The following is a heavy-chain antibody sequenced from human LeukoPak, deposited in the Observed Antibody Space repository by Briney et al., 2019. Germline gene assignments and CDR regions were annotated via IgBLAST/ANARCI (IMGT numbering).Heavy chain of an antibody. V-gene: IGHV4-59*01. J-gene: IGHJ5*02. CDR2: IYYSGST. CDR3: ARGYSSGWYVNWFDP. D-gene: IGHD6-19*01. Sequence: SETLSPTCTVSGGSISSYYWSWIRQPPGKGLEWIGYIYYSGSTNYNPSLKSRVTISVDTSKNQFSLKLSSVTAADTAVYYCARGYSSGWYVNWFDPWGQGTLVTVSS. CDR1: GGSISSYY.